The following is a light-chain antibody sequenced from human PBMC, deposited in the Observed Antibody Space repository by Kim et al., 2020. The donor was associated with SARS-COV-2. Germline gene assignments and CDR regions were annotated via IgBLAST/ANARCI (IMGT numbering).Light chain of an antibody. Sequence: DIQMTQSPSSLSASVGDRVTITCRASQDISNYLAWFQHKPGTAPKLLIYAATALHSEVPSRFSGSGSGTDFTLTISSLQPEEVATFYCESYNSAPWTFGRRTKVEI. J-gene: IGKJ1*01. CDR3: ESYNSAPWT. V-gene: IGKV1-27*01. CDR1: QDISNY. CDR2: AAT.